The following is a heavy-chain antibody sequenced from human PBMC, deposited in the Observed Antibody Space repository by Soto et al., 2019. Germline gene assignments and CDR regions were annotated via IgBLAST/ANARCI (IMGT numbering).Heavy chain of an antibody. CDR1: GFTFSSYV. Sequence: QVQLVESGGGVVQPGRSLRLSCAASGFTFSSYVMHWVRQAPGKGLEWVAVIWYDGSNKYYADSVKGRFTISRDNSKNTLYLQMNSLRAEDTAVYYCARHWERAFDYWGQGTLVTVST. CDR2: IWYDGSNK. J-gene: IGHJ4*02. CDR3: ARHWERAFDY. V-gene: IGHV3-33*01. D-gene: IGHD1-26*01.